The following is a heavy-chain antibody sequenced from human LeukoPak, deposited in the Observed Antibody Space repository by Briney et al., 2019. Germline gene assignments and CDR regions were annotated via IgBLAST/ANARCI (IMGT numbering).Heavy chain of an antibody. V-gene: IGHV3-7*01. CDR3: ARIWPNYDILTGYYIDPLDY. D-gene: IGHD3-9*01. CDR1: GFTFSTYR. CDR2: IKQDGSEK. Sequence: GGSLRLSCAASGFTFSTYRMSWVRQAPGKGLEWVANIKQDGSEKHYVDSVKGRFTISRDNAKNSLYLQMNSLRAEDTAVYYCARIWPNYDILTGYYIDPLDYWGQGTLVTVSS. J-gene: IGHJ4*02.